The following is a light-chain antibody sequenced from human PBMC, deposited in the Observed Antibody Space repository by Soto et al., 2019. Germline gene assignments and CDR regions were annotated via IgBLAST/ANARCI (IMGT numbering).Light chain of an antibody. CDR3: SSYTSSTTRV. CDR2: DVS. J-gene: IGLJ1*01. V-gene: IGLV2-14*01. CDR1: SSDVGDYNY. Sequence: QSVLTQPASVSGSPGQSITISCTGTSSDVGDYNYVSWYQQHPGKAPKLMIYDVSNRPPGVSNRFSGSKSGSTASLTISGLQAEDEADYYCSSYTSSTTRVFGTGTKVTVL.